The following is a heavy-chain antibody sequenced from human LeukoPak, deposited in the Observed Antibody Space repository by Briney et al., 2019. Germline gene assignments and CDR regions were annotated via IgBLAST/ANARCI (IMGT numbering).Heavy chain of an antibody. Sequence: SSETLSLTCTVSGCSISNYYWSWIRQPPGKGLEWIGYLYYSGSANYNPSLKSRVTISVDTSKNQFSLKLSSVTAADTAVYYCARGGYDSSGYYSRNFDYWGQGTLVTVSS. CDR3: ARGGYDSSGYYSRNFDY. CDR1: GCSISNYY. D-gene: IGHD3-22*01. V-gene: IGHV4-59*12. J-gene: IGHJ4*02. CDR2: LYYSGSA.